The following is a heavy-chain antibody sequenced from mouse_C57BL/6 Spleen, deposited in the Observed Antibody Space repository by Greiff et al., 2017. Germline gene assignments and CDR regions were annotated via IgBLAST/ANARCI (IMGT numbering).Heavy chain of an antibody. CDR2: IHPNSGST. V-gene: IGHV1-64*01. CDR3: ARKAPPCDY. CDR1: GYTFTSYW. J-gene: IGHJ2*01. Sequence: QVQLQQPGAELVKPGASVKLSCRASGYTFTSYWMHWVKQRPGQGLEWIGMIHPNSGSTNSNEKFKSKATLTVDKSASTAYMQLSSLTSEDSAVYYCARKAPPCDYWGQGTTLTVSS.